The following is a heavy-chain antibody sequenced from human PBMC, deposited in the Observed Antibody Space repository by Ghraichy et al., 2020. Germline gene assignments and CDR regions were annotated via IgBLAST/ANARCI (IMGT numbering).Heavy chain of an antibody. CDR1: GFTFSSYA. CDR2: ISGSGDST. Sequence: GGSLRLSCAASGFTFSSYAMSWVRQAPGKGLEWVSGISGSGDSTYHADSVKGRFTISSDNSRNTLYLQMSSLRAEDTAVYYCTKDSYDSSTIFGVFLKDYYYGMDVWGQGTTVTVS. V-gene: IGHV3-23*01. J-gene: IGHJ6*02. CDR3: TKDSYDSSTIFGVFLKDYYYGMDV. D-gene: IGHD3-3*01.